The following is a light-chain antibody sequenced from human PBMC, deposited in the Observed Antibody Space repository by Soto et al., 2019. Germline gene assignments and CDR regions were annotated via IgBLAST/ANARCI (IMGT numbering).Light chain of an antibody. CDR3: NSYTTSSTYV. V-gene: IGLV2-18*02. CDR1: SSDVGSYNR. CDR2: DVS. Sequence: QSALTQTASVSGSPGQSITISCTGSSSDVGSYNRVSWYQQPPNTAPKLIIYDVSNRPSGVPDRFSGSKSGNTASLTISGLQAEDEADYYCNSYTTSSTYVFGTGTKVNVL. J-gene: IGLJ1*01.